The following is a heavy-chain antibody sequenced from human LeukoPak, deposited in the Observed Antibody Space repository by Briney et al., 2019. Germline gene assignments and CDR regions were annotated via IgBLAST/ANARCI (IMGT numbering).Heavy chain of an antibody. CDR3: ARDREGQLNYYFDY. D-gene: IGHD5-18*01. J-gene: IGHJ4*02. Sequence: SETLSLTCTVSGGSISSYYWSWIRQPPGKGLEWIGYIYYSGSTNYNPSLKSRVTISVDTSKNQFSLKLSSVTAADTAVYYCARDREGQLNYYFDYWGQGTLVTVSS. CDR1: GGSISSYY. V-gene: IGHV4-59*12. CDR2: IYYSGST.